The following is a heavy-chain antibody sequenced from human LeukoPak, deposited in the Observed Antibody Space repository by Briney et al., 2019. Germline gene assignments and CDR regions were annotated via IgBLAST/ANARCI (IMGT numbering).Heavy chain of an antibody. Sequence: SETLSLTCTVSGGSISSSSYYWGWIRQPPGKGLEWVGSIYYSGSTYYNPSLKSRVTISVDTSKNQFSLKLSSVTAADTAVYYCARERPGSASAFDSWGQGTLVTVSS. J-gene: IGHJ4*02. D-gene: IGHD6-25*01. CDR2: IYYSGST. CDR1: GGSISSSSYY. CDR3: ARERPGSASAFDS. V-gene: IGHV4-39*07.